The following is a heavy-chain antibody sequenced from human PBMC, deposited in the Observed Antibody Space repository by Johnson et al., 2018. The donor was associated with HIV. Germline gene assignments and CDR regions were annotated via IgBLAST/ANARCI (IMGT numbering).Heavy chain of an antibody. J-gene: IGHJ3*02. CDR1: GVIFSDYY. CDR3: ARDRSSGYSVTFDI. D-gene: IGHD3-22*01. CDR2: ISSSGSTI. Sequence: QMLLVESGGGLVQPGGSLRLSCVASGVIFSDYYMSWIRQAPGKGLEWVSYISSSGSTIYYADAVKGRFTISRDNGKNSLYLQMNSLRAEDTAVYYCARDRSSGYSVTFDIWGQGTMVTVSS. V-gene: IGHV3-11*04.